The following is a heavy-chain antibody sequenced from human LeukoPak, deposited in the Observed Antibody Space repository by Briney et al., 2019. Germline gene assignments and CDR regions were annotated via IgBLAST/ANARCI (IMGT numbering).Heavy chain of an antibody. D-gene: IGHD4-11*01. V-gene: IGHV4-39*07. CDR3: ARRGLQYRRERRYYFDY. J-gene: IGHJ4*02. CDR2: IYYSGNT. CDR1: GGSIRSTTYY. Sequence: SETLSLTCSVSGGSIRSTTYYWGWIRQPPGKGLEWIGSIYYSGNTYYSPSLKSRVTISVDTSKNQFSLKLSSVTAADTAVYYCARRGLQYRRERRYYFDYWGQGTLVTVSS.